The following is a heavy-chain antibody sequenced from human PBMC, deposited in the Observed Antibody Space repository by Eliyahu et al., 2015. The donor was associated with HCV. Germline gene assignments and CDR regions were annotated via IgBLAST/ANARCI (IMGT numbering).Heavy chain of an antibody. Sequence: EVQLVQSGAEVKKPGESLKISCRGSGYSFTTYWIGWVRQMPGKGLEWMGIINPGDPDTRYSPFFQGQVTISADKSINTAYLQWSSLKASDTAIYYCARLVVRGVILDTFDFWGQGTMVTVSS. J-gene: IGHJ3*01. CDR1: GYSFTTYW. CDR2: INPGDPDT. CDR3: ARLVVRGVILDTFDF. V-gene: IGHV5-51*01. D-gene: IGHD3-10*02.